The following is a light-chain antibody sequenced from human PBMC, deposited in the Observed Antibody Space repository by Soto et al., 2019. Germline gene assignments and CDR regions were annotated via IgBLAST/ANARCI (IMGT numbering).Light chain of an antibody. CDR1: SSDVGAYNH. J-gene: IGLJ3*02. CDR2: EVS. Sequence: QSALTQPASVSGSPGQSITISCSGTSSDVGAYNHVSWYQQNPGKAPKLMIYEVSNRPSGVSNCFSGSKSGNTASLTISGLQAEDEANYHCSSYTRNTTPWVFGGGTKLTVL. CDR3: SSYTRNTTPWV. V-gene: IGLV2-14*01.